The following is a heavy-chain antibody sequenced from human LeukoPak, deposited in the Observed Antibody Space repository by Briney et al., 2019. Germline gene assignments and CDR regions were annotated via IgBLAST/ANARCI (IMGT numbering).Heavy chain of an antibody. V-gene: IGHV4-59*01. CDR1: GGSISSYY. CDR3: ARGGWYPESFQH. D-gene: IGHD6-19*01. J-gene: IGHJ1*01. Sequence: SETLSLTCTVSGGSISSYYWNWLRQPPGKGLEWIGYIYYSGSTNYNPSLKSRVTISVDTSKNQFSLKLSSVTAADTAVYYCARGGWYPESFQHWGQGALVTVSS. CDR2: IYYSGST.